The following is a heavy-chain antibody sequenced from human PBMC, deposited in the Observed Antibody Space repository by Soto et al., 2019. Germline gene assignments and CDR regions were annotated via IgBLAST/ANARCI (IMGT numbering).Heavy chain of an antibody. J-gene: IGHJ4*02. CDR2: ISSSSSYI. CDR3: ARDRQLTRGHYLDY. CDR1: GFTFSSYS. D-gene: IGHD3-10*01. Sequence: EVQLVESGGGLVKPGGSLRLSCAASGFTFSSYSMNWVRQAPGKGLEWVSSISSSSSYIYYADSVKGRFTISRDNAKTALYLKMHSLRAEDTAVYYCARDRQLTRGHYLDYWGQGTLVTVSS. V-gene: IGHV3-21*01.